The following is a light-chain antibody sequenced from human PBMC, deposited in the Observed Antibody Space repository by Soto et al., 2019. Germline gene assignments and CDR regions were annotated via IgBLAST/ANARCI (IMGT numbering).Light chain of an antibody. CDR3: MQGTHWPWT. CDR2: EVS. Sequence: DVVMTQSPLSLPVTLGQPASISCRSSQSLIHSDGNTYLSWFQQRPGQSPRRLIYEVSDRDSGVPDRFTGSGSGTDFTLKISRVYSEDVVGYYGMQGTHWPWTFGQGTEVEIK. V-gene: IGKV2-30*02. CDR1: QSLIHSDGNTY. J-gene: IGKJ1*01.